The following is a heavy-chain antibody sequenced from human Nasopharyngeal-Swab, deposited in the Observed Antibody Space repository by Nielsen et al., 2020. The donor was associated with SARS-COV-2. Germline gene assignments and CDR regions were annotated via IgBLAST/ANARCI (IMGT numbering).Heavy chain of an antibody. CDR2: ISASGAST. CDR1: GFTYDDYA. J-gene: IGHJ3*02. CDR3: ARDAHVIGPDFDAFDI. Sequence: GESLKISCVASGFTYDDYAMYWVRQAPGKGLEWVSGISASGASTYYADSVKGRFTISRDNSQNTLYLQVNSLRAEDTALFYCARDAHVIGPDFDAFDIWGQGTMVTVSS. V-gene: IGHV3-23*01. D-gene: IGHD2-21*02.